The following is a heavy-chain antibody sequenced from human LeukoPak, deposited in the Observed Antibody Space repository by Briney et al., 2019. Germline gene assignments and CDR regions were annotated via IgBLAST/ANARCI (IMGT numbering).Heavy chain of an antibody. J-gene: IGHJ4*02. Sequence: PGRSLRLSCAASGFTFSSYAMHWVRQAPGKGLEWVAVISYDGSNKYYADFVKGRFTISRDNSKNTLYLQMNSLRAEDTAVYYCARDEHSSGYSALSRLDYWGQGTLVTVSS. CDR3: ARDEHSSGYSALSRLDY. CDR1: GFTFSSYA. CDR2: ISYDGSNK. V-gene: IGHV3-30*04. D-gene: IGHD3-22*01.